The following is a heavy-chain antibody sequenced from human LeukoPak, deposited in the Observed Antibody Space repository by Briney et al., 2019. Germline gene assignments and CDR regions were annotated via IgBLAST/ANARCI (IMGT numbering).Heavy chain of an antibody. D-gene: IGHD6-6*01. J-gene: IGHJ4*02. Sequence: GGSLRLSCAASGFTFSSYAMHWVRQAPGEGLEWVAVISYDGSNKYYADSVKGRFTISRDNSKNTLYLQMNSLRAEDTAVYYCARDRSIAASSIFDYWGQGTLVTVSS. CDR3: ARDRSIAASSIFDY. V-gene: IGHV3-30-3*01. CDR1: GFTFSSYA. CDR2: ISYDGSNK.